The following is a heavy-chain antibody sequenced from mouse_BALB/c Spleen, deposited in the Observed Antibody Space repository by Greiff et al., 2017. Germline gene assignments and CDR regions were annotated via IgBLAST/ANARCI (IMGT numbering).Heavy chain of an antibody. J-gene: IGHJ2*01. CDR1: GFSLTSYG. V-gene: IGHV2-2*02. Sequence: VHLVESGPGLVQPSQSLSITCTVSGFSLTSYGVHWVRQSPGKGLEWLGVIWSGGSTDYNAAFISRLSISKDNSKSQVFFKMNSLQANDTAIYYCARIGTTVVATGYFDYWGQGTTLTVSS. D-gene: IGHD1-1*01. CDR3: ARIGTTVVATGYFDY. CDR2: IWSGGST.